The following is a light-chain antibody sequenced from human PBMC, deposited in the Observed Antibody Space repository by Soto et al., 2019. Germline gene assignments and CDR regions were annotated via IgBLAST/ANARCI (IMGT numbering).Light chain of an antibody. Sequence: QSALTQPASVSGSPGQSITISCTGTSSDVGGYNYVSWYQQHPGKAPKLMIYEVSNRPSGASNRFSGSKSGNTASLTISGLQAEDEAEYYCSSFTSSNTYVFGSGTKVTVL. J-gene: IGLJ1*01. CDR3: SSFTSSNTYV. V-gene: IGLV2-14*01. CDR1: SSDVGGYNY. CDR2: EVS.